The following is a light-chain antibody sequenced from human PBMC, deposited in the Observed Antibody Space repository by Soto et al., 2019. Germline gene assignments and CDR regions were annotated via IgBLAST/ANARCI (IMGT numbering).Light chain of an antibody. Sequence: PVERATLSCGASQSVSSIYLAWYQQKPGQSPRLLIYGASTRATGLPARFSGSGSGTDFTPTISSLQSEDFAVYYCQQYNTWPPITFGQGTRLEIK. V-gene: IGKV3-15*01. CDR1: QSVSSIY. J-gene: IGKJ5*01. CDR3: QQYNTWPPIT. CDR2: GAS.